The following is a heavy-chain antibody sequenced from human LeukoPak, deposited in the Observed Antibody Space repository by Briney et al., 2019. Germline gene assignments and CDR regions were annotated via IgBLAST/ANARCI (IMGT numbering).Heavy chain of an antibody. D-gene: IGHD3-22*01. V-gene: IGHV4-4*07. CDR3: ARNYYDSSGYCGVEHYFDY. Sequence: PSETLSLTCTVSGGSICSYYWSWLRQPAGKGLEWIGRFYTSGSTNYNPSLKSRVTMSVDTSKNQFSPKLSSVTAADTAVYYCARNYYDSSGYCGVEHYFDYWGQGTLVTVSS. CDR2: FYTSGST. J-gene: IGHJ4*02. CDR1: GGSICSYY.